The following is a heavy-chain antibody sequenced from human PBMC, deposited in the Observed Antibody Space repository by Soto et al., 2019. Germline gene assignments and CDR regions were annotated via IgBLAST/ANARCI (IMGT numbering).Heavy chain of an antibody. CDR1: GYTFTGYY. Sequence: QVQLVQSGAEVKKPGASVKVSCKASGYTFTGYYMHWVRQAPGQGLEWMGWINPNSGGTNYAQKFQGWVTMTRHPSISTAYMELSRLRPDDTAVYYCARDNHDYGDYVAYVFDYWGQGTLVTVSS. D-gene: IGHD4-17*01. CDR2: INPNSGGT. CDR3: ARDNHDYGDYVAYVFDY. J-gene: IGHJ4*02. V-gene: IGHV1-2*04.